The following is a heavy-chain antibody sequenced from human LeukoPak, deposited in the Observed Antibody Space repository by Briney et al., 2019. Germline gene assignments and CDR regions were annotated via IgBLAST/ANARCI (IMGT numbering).Heavy chain of an antibody. CDR3: ARTDSSSWYDYFDY. Sequence: SETLSLTCTVSGGSISIYYWSWIRQPPGKGLEWIGYIYYSGSTNYNPSLKSRVTISVDTSKNQFSLKLSSVTAADTAVYYCARTDSSSWYDYFDYWGQGTPVTVSS. J-gene: IGHJ4*02. V-gene: IGHV4-59*01. CDR1: GGSISIYY. D-gene: IGHD6-13*01. CDR2: IYYSGST.